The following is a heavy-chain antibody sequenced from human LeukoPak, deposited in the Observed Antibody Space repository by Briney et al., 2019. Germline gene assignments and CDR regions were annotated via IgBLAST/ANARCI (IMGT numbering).Heavy chain of an antibody. CDR2: INTDGSST. Sequence: PGGSLRLSCAASGFTFSSYWMHWVRQAPGKGLVWVSRINTDGSSTSYADSVKGRFTISRDNAKNTLYLQMNSLRAEDTAVYYCARDVEQWLVRVYYFDYWGQGTLVTVSS. V-gene: IGHV3-74*01. CDR1: GFTFSSYW. D-gene: IGHD6-19*01. CDR3: ARDVEQWLVRVYYFDY. J-gene: IGHJ4*02.